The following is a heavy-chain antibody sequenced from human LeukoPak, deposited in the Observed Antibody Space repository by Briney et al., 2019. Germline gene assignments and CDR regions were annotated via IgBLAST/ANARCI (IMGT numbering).Heavy chain of an antibody. Sequence: ASVKVSCKASGYTFTSYDINWVRQATGQGLGWMGWMNPNSGNTGYAQKFQGRVTMTRNTSISTAYMELSSLRSEDTAVYYCARASGFGWGIAFDIWGQGTMVTVSS. J-gene: IGHJ3*02. CDR1: GYTFTSYD. CDR2: MNPNSGNT. CDR3: ARASGFGWGIAFDI. V-gene: IGHV1-8*01. D-gene: IGHD6-13*01.